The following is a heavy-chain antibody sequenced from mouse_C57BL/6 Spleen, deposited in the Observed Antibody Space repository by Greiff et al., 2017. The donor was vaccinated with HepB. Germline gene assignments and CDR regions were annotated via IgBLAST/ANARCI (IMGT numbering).Heavy chain of an antibody. CDR3: ARHEIYYDYDDYFDY. D-gene: IGHD2-4*01. CDR2: ISSGGSYT. CDR1: GFTFSSYG. Sequence: EVQLQQSGGDLVKPGGSLKLSCAASGFTFSSYGMSWVRQTPDKRLEWVATISSGGSYTYYPDSVKGRFTISRDNAKNTLYLQMSSLKSEDTAMYYCARHEIYYDYDDYFDYWGQGTTLTVSS. J-gene: IGHJ2*01. V-gene: IGHV5-6*01.